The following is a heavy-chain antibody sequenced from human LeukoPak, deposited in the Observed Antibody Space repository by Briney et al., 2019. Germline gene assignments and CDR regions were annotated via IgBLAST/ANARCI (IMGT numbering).Heavy chain of an antibody. CDR2: ISGSGENT. J-gene: IGHJ4*02. D-gene: IGHD3-22*01. V-gene: IGHV3-23*01. Sequence: PGGSLRLSCAASGFTFSTFSSYAMSWVRQAPGKGLEWVSGISGSGENTYYADSVKGRFTISRDNSKNTLYLQMNSLRGEDTAVYYCGDSSGYYGGVSDYWGQGTLVTVSS. CDR1: GFTFSTFSSYA. CDR3: GDSSGYYGGVSDY.